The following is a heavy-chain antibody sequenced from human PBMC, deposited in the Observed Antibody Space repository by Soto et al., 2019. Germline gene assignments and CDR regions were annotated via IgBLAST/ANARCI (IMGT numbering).Heavy chain of an antibody. CDR2: IYYSGST. Sequence: LCGGSISSSSYYWGWIRQPPGKGLEWIGSIYYSGSTYYNPSLKSRVTISVDTSKNQFSLKLSSVTAADTAVYYCATTLIAVAGSYYFDYWGQGTLVTVSS. D-gene: IGHD6-19*01. CDR1: GGSISSSSYY. V-gene: IGHV4-39*01. J-gene: IGHJ4*02. CDR3: ATTLIAVAGSYYFDY.